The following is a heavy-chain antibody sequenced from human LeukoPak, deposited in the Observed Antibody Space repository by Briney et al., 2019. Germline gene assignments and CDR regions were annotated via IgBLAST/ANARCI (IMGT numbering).Heavy chain of an antibody. J-gene: IGHJ4*02. CDR3: ARVSFSDYYFDS. CDR1: GFTFSSYE. D-gene: IGHD3/OR15-3a*01. V-gene: IGHV3-48*03. CDR2: ISSTGNSV. Sequence: GGSLRLSCAASGFTFSSYEMNWVRQAPGKGLEWVSYISSTGNSVYYADSVKGRFTISRDNAKNSLYLQINSLRAEDTAVYYCARVSFSDYYFDSWGQGTLVIVSS.